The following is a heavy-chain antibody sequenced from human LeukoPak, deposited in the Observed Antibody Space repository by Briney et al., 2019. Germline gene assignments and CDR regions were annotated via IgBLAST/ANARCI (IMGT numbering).Heavy chain of an antibody. D-gene: IGHD4-17*01. CDR3: ARDATTVTTAGRFDP. CDR2: INPNSGGT. V-gene: IGHV1-2*02. CDR1: GYTFTSYD. Sequence: ASVKVSCKASGYTFTSYDINWVRQAPGQGLEWMGWINPNSGGTNYAQKFQGRVTMTRDTSISTAYMELSRLRSDDTAVYYCARDATTVTTAGRFDPWGQGTLVTVSS. J-gene: IGHJ5*02.